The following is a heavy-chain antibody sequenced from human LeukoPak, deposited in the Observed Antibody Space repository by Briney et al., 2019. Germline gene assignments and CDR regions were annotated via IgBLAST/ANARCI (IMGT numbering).Heavy chain of an antibody. V-gene: IGHV3-20*04. D-gene: IGHD3-3*01. J-gene: IGHJ4*02. CDR3: ARAVEWLLLATYFDY. CDR1: GFTFDDYG. Sequence: GGSLRLSCAASGFTFDDYGMSWVRQAPGKGLEWVSGINWNGGSTGYADSAKGRFTISRDNAKNSLYLQMNRLRAEDTALYYCARAVEWLLLATYFDYWGQGTLVTVSS. CDR2: INWNGGST.